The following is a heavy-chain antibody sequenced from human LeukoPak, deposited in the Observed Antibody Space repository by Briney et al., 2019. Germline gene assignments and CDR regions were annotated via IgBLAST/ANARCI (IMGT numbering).Heavy chain of an antibody. CDR1: GFTVSSNY. J-gene: IGHJ4*02. CDR2: ISGSGGST. CDR3: AKEGGYGELSSYFDY. Sequence: GGSLRLSCAASGFTVSSNYMSWVRQAPGKGLEWVSAISGSGGSTYYADSVKGRFTISRDNSKNTLYLQMNSLRAEDTAVYYCAKEGGYGELSSYFDYWGQGTLVTVSS. V-gene: IGHV3-23*01. D-gene: IGHD3-16*02.